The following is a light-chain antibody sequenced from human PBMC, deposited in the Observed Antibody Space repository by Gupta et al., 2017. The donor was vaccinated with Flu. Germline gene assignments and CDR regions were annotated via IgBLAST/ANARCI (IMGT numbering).Light chain of an antibody. CDR3: LQDYNYPRT. CDR1: ESNRND. V-gene: IGKV1-6*01. J-gene: IGKJ1*01. Sequence: AIKKTPYPPALSASVGDRVTINCRASESNRNDLGWYQQKPGKAPKLLISGASTLQSGVPSRFSGSGSGTDFTLTISSLQAEDLATYYCLQDYNYPRTFGQGTKVEIK. CDR2: GAS.